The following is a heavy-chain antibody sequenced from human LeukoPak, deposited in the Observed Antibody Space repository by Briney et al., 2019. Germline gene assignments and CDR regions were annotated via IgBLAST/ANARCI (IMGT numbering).Heavy chain of an antibody. CDR1: GFVFNSYG. D-gene: IGHD6-6*01. CDR2: ILYDGSNK. CDR3: ARDQSIYYYYGMDV. J-gene: IGHJ6*02. V-gene: IGHV3-30-3*01. Sequence: AGGSLRLSCAASGFVFNSYGMHWVRQAPGKGLEWVALILYDGSNKYYADSVKGRFTISRDNSKNTLYLQMNSLRAEDTAVYYCARDQSIYYYYGMDVWGQGTTVTVSS.